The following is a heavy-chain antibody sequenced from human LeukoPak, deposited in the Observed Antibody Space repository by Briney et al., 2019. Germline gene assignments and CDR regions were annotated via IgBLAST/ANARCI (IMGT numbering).Heavy chain of an antibody. CDR2: INSDGSST. D-gene: IGHD6-19*01. Sequence: GGSLRLSCAASGFSISGYWMHWVRQAPGKGLVWVSRINSDGSSTNYADSMKGRFTISRDNTKNTVYLQLNSLRAEDMAFYYCATGASAIYSSGVVFDYWGQGTLVTVSS. CDR3: ATGASAIYSSGVVFDY. V-gene: IGHV3-74*01. J-gene: IGHJ4*02. CDR1: GFSISGYW.